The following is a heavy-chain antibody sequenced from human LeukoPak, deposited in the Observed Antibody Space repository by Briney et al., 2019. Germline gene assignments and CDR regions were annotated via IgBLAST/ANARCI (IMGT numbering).Heavy chain of an antibody. Sequence: GGSLRLSCATSGFTFSRHWMSWVRQAPGRGPEWVANIKQDGSERYYVHSVKGRFTISRDNAKNSLYLQMNSLRAEDTAVYYCARDGGHSTDLDYWGQGILGTVSS. J-gene: IGHJ4*02. D-gene: IGHD2-8*02. V-gene: IGHV3-7*01. CDR3: ARDGGHSTDLDY. CDR1: GFTFSRHW. CDR2: IKQDGSER.